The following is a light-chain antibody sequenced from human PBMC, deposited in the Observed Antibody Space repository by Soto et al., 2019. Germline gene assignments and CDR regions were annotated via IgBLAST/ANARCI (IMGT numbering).Light chain of an antibody. J-gene: IGLJ2*01. CDR1: KLGDKY. CDR2: QNN. CDR3: QAWDSSAVV. V-gene: IGLV3-1*01. Sequence: SYELTQPPSVSVSPGQTASITCSGDKLGDKYASWYQQKPGQSPVMVMYQNNKRPSGIPARFSGSNSGNTATLTISGTQAVDEADYYCQAWDSSAVVFGGGTKVTVL.